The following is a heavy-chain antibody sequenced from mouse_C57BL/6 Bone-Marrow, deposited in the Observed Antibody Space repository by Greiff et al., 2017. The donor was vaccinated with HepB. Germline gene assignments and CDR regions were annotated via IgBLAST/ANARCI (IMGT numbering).Heavy chain of an antibody. CDR3: ARQGRFAY. CDR1: GFTFSSYG. Sequence: DVKLVESGGDLVKPGGSLKLSCAASGFTFSSYGMSWVRQTPDKRLEWVATISSGGSYTYYPDSVKGRFTISRDNAKNTLYLQMSSLKSEDTAMYYCARQGRFAYWGQGTLVTVSA. J-gene: IGHJ3*01. CDR2: ISSGGSYT. V-gene: IGHV5-6*02.